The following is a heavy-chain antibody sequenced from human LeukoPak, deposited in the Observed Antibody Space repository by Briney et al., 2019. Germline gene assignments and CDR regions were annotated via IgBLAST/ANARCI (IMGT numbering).Heavy chain of an antibody. V-gene: IGHV1-18*01. D-gene: IGHD2-21*01. CDR1: GYKFTSYG. CDR2: ISAYNGNT. Sequence: ASVKVSCKASGYKFTSYGISWVRQAPGQGLEWMGWISAYNGNTNYAQKLQGRVTMTTDTSTSTAYMELRSLRSDDTAVYYCARGPVRRERGDYLPDYWGQGTLVTVSS. J-gene: IGHJ4*02. CDR3: ARGPVRRERGDYLPDY.